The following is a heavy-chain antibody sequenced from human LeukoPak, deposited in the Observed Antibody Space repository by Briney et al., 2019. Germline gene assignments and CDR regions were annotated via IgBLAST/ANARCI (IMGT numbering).Heavy chain of an antibody. CDR1: GGSISSSSYY. D-gene: IGHD2-15*01. Sequence: PSETLSLTCTVSGGSISSSSYYWGWIRQPPGKGLEWIGSIYYSGSTYYNPSLKSRVTISLDTSKNQFSLKLSSVTAADTAVYYCARLGYCSGGSCYSDYWGQGTLVTVSS. CDR2: IYYSGST. CDR3: ARLGYCSGGSCYSDY. J-gene: IGHJ4*02. V-gene: IGHV4-39*01.